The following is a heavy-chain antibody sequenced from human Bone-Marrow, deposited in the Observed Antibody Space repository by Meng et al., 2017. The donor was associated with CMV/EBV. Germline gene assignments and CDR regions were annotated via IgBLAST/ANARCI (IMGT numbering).Heavy chain of an antibody. CDR3: ARDRIVGAGGYYGMDV. D-gene: IGHD1-26*01. V-gene: IGHV3-13*01. J-gene: IGHJ6*02. CDR1: GFTFSSYD. CDR2: IGTAGDT. Sequence: LTCAASGFTFSSYDMHWVRQATGKGLEWVSAIGTAGDTYYPGSVKGRFTISRENAKNSLYLQMNSLRAGDTAVYYCARDRIVGAGGYYGMDVWGQGTTVTVSS.